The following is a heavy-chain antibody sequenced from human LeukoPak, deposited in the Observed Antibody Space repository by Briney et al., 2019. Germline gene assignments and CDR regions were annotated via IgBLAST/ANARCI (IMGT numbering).Heavy chain of an antibody. J-gene: IGHJ6*03. CDR2: INSDGSST. CDR3: ARSAPAGFSYYSYYMDV. Sequence: GGSLRLSCAASGFTFSSYWMHWVRQAPGKGLVWVSRINSDGSSTTYADSVKGRFTISRDNAKNTVYLQMNSLRAEDTAVYYCARSAPAGFSYYSYYMDVWGKGTTVTISS. V-gene: IGHV3-74*01. D-gene: IGHD6-25*01. CDR1: GFTFSSYW.